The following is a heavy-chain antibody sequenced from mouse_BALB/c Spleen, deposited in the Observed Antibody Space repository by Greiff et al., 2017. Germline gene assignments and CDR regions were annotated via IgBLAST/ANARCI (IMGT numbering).Heavy chain of an antibody. CDR2: IWGDGST. Sequence: VKVVESGPGLVAPSQSLSITCTVSGFSLTGYGVNWVRQPPGKGLEWLGMIWGDGSTDYNAAFISRLSISKDNSKSQVFFKMNSLQANDTAIYYCARNDYYGSLDYWGQGTTLTVSS. V-gene: IGHV2-6-7*01. J-gene: IGHJ2*01. CDR1: GFSLTGYG. D-gene: IGHD1-1*01. CDR3: ARNDYYGSLDY.